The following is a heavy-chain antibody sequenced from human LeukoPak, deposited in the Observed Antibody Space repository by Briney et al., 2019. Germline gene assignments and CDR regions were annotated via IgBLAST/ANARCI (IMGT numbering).Heavy chain of an antibody. CDR1: GGSISSGDYY. CDR3: ARDRRFGDSRYDY. J-gene: IGHJ4*02. D-gene: IGHD3-22*01. Sequence: SETLSLTCTVSGGSISSGDYYWSWLRQPPGKGLEWIGYIHYSGSTYYNPSLKSRVAISVDTSKNQFSLILSSVTAADTAVYYCARDRRFGDSRYDYWGQGTLVTVSS. CDR2: IHYSGST. V-gene: IGHV4-30-4*01.